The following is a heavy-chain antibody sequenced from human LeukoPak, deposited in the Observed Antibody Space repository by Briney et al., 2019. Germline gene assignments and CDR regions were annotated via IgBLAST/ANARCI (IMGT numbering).Heavy chain of an antibody. Sequence: ASVKVSCKASGYTFTGYYMHWVRQAPGQGLEWMGWINPNSGGTNYAQKFQGRVTMTRDTSISTAYMELSRLRSDDTAVYYCARVPVITVAGTSAFDIWGQGTMVTVSS. J-gene: IGHJ3*02. CDR1: GYTFTGYY. D-gene: IGHD6-19*01. V-gene: IGHV1-2*02. CDR2: INPNSGGT. CDR3: ARVPVITVAGTSAFDI.